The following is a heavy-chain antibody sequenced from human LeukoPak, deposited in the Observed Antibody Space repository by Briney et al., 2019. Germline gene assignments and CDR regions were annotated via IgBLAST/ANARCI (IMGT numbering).Heavy chain of an antibody. Sequence: GSLRLSCAASGFTFSSYSMNWVRQAPGKGLEWVSSISSSSSYICYADSVKGRFTISRDNAKNSLYLQMNSLRAEDTAVYYCARDGITMIVPNWFDPWGQGTLVTVSS. CDR3: ARDGITMIVPNWFDP. D-gene: IGHD3-22*01. J-gene: IGHJ5*02. V-gene: IGHV3-21*01. CDR2: ISSSSSYI. CDR1: GFTFSSYS.